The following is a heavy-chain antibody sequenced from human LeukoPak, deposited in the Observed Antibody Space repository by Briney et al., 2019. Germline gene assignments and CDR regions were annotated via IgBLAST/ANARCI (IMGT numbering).Heavy chain of an antibody. V-gene: IGHV1-46*01. CDR3: ARDGGGYYDSSGYSVTFLDY. D-gene: IGHD3-22*01. Sequence: ASVKVSCKASGYTFTSYYMHWVRQAPGQGLEWMGIIDPSGGSTKYAQKFQGRVTMTRDTSTSTVYMELSSLRSEDTAVYYCARDGGGYYDSSGYSVTFLDYWGQGTLVTVSS. J-gene: IGHJ4*02. CDR1: GYTFTSYY. CDR2: IDPSGGST.